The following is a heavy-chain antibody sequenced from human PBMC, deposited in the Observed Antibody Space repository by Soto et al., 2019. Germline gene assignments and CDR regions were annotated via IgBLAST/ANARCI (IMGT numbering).Heavy chain of an antibody. J-gene: IGHJ6*02. CDR1: GFTFSNFA. Sequence: GGSLIVSCAASGFTFSNFAMNWVRKTPRKGLEWVSGIIGSGGTTYYADSVKGRFTISRDKSKTTLYLQMNSLRAEDTAIYYCAKHGGYSFGPGDYYGMDIWGQGTTVTVSS. V-gene: IGHV3-23*01. CDR3: AKHGGYSFGPGDYYGMDI. CDR2: IIGSGGTT. D-gene: IGHD5-18*01.